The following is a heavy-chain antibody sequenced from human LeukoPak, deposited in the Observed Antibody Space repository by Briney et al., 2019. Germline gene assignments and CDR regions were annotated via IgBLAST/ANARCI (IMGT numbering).Heavy chain of an antibody. Sequence: SEALSLTCAVSGGSISSGGYSWSWIRQPPGKGLEWIGYIYHSGSTYYNPSLKSRVPISVDRSKNQFSLKLSSVTAADTAVYYCARGDSWSGYRFDPWGQGTLVTVSS. V-gene: IGHV4-30-2*01. J-gene: IGHJ5*02. CDR3: ARGDSWSGYRFDP. CDR2: IYHSGST. D-gene: IGHD3-3*01. CDR1: GGSISSGGYS.